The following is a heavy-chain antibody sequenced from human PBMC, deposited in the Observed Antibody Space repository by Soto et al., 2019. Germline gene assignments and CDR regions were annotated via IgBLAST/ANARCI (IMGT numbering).Heavy chain of an antibody. J-gene: IGHJ6*02. CDR2: INSDGSSI. Sequence: EVQLVESGGGLVQPGGSVRLSCAASKFTITSYWMHWVRQAPGKGLVWVSRINSDGSSISYADAVKGRFTISRDNAKNTLYRQMNSQRVEDTAVYYCARDVSHGYVPRGMDVWGQGATVTVFS. D-gene: IGHD5-18*01. V-gene: IGHV3-74*01. CDR3: ARDVSHGYVPRGMDV. CDR1: KFTITSYW.